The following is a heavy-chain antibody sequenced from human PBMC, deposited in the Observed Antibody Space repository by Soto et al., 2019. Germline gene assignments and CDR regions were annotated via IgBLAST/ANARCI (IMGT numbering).Heavy chain of an antibody. Sequence: QVQLQQWGAGLLKPSETLSLTCAVYGGSFSGYYWSWIRQPPGKGLEWIGEINHSGSTNYNPSLKSRVTISVDTSKNQVSLKLSSVTAADTAVYYCARGYCSSTSCYVNWFDPWGQGTLVTVSS. V-gene: IGHV4-34*01. D-gene: IGHD2-2*01. J-gene: IGHJ5*02. CDR3: ARGYCSSTSCYVNWFDP. CDR2: INHSGST. CDR1: GGSFSGYY.